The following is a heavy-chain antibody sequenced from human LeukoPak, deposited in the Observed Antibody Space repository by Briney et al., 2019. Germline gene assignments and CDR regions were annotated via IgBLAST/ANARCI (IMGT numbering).Heavy chain of an antibody. CDR1: GGSVSSGSYY. D-gene: IGHD6-6*01. V-gene: IGHV4-61*01. CDR3: ARGGYSSSS. Sequence: KSSETLSLTCTVSGGSVSSGSYYWSWIRQPPGKGLEWIGYIYYSGSTNYNPSLKSRVTISVDTSKNQFSLKLSSVIAADTAVYYCARGGYSSSSWGQGTLVTVSS. CDR2: IYYSGST. J-gene: IGHJ4*02.